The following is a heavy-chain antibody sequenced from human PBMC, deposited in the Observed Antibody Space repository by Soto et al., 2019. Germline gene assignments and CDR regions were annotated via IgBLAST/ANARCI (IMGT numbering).Heavy chain of an antibody. CDR3: ARVPEPFMTEEWTYGMDV. Sequence: SVKVSCKASGGTFSSYAISWVRQAPGQGLEWMGGIIPIFGTANYAQKFQGRVTITADESTSTAYMELSSLRSEDTAVYYCARVPEPFMTEEWTYGMDVWGQGTTVTVSS. D-gene: IGHD3-16*01. CDR2: IIPIFGTA. J-gene: IGHJ6*02. CDR1: GGTFSSYA. V-gene: IGHV1-69*13.